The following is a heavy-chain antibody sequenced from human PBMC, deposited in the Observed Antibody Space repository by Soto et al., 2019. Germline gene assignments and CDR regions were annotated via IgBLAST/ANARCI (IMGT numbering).Heavy chain of an antibody. CDR1: GYSFTTYW. V-gene: IGHV5-51*01. J-gene: IGHJ4*02. CDR2: IYPGDSQT. Sequence: GESLKISCKGSGYSFTTYWIAWVRQMPGKGLEWMGIIYPGDSQTSYSPSFQGQVTISADRSFTTAYLQWSSLEASDTAMYYCARHFSRTAADDYWGQGTLVTVSS. CDR3: ARHFSRTAADDY. D-gene: IGHD6-13*01.